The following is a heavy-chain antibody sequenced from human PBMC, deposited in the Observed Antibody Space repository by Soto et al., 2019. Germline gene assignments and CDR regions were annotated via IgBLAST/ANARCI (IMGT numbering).Heavy chain of an antibody. D-gene: IGHD5-12*01. J-gene: IGHJ4*02. CDR3: AKDPGAQWLH. CDR1: GFTFSSYG. CDR2: ISYDGSNK. V-gene: IGHV3-30*18. Sequence: QVQLVESGGGVVQPGRSLRLSCAASGFTFSSYGMHWVRQAPGKGLEWVAVISYDGSNKYYADSVKGRFTISRDNSKNTLYLQMNSLRAEDTAVYYCAKDPGAQWLHWGQGTLVTVSS.